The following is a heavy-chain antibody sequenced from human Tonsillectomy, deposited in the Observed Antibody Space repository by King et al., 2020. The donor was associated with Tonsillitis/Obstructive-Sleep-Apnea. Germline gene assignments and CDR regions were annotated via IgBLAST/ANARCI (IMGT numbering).Heavy chain of an antibody. D-gene: IGHD2-2*01. J-gene: IGHJ6*03. V-gene: IGHV3-43*01. Sequence: VQLVESGGVVVQPGGSLRLSCAASGFTFDAYTMHWVRQAPGKGLEWVSLISCDGDSTYYADSVKGRFTISRDNSKNSLYLQMNSLRTEETALYYSARSMSYYYYMDVWGKGTTVTVSS. CDR1: GFTFDAYT. CDR2: ISCDGDST. CDR3: ARSMSYYYYMDV.